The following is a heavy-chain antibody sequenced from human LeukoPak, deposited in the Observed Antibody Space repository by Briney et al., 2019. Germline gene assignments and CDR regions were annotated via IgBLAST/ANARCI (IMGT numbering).Heavy chain of an antibody. D-gene: IGHD6-19*01. CDR2: IYYSGST. CDR1: GGSISSGGYS. V-gene: IGHV4-30-4*07. Sequence: SETLSLTCAVSGGSISSGGYSWSWIRQPPGKGLEWIGYIYYSGSTYYNPSLKSRVTISVDTSKNQFSLKLSSVTAADTAVYYCARPTQHSSGWGSFDYWGQGTLVTVSS. CDR3: ARPTQHSSGWGSFDY. J-gene: IGHJ4*02.